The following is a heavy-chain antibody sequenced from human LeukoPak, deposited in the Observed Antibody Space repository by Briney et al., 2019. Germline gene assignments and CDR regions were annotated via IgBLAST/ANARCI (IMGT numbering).Heavy chain of an antibody. CDR3: AATKRGLWPWYFDL. J-gene: IGHJ2*01. D-gene: IGHD4/OR15-4a*01. CDR2: IYPGDSDT. Sequence: GESLKISCKGSGYSFPSSWIGWVRQMPGKSLEWMGIIYPGDSDTRYSPSFQGQVTISADKSVSAAYLQWSSLKASDTAMYYCAATKRGLWPWYFDLWGRGTLVTVSS. CDR1: GYSFPSSW. V-gene: IGHV5-51*01.